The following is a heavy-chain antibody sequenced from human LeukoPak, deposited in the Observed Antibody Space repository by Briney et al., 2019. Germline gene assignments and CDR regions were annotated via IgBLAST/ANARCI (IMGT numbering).Heavy chain of an antibody. CDR1: GYTFTGYY. D-gene: IGHD2-15*01. Sequence: ASVKVSCTASGYTFTGYYMHWVRQAPGQGLEWIGWINPNSGGTNYAQKFQGRVTMTRDTSISTAYKELSRLRSDDTAVYYCARGGANGYCSGGSCYYWFDPWGQGTLVTVSP. J-gene: IGHJ5*02. CDR3: ARGGANGYCSGGSCYYWFDP. V-gene: IGHV1-2*02. CDR2: INPNSGGT.